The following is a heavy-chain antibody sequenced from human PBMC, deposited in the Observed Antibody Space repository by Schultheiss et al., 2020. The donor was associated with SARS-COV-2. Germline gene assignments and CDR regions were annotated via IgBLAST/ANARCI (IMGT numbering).Heavy chain of an antibody. CDR3: ARTPAVASDY. Sequence: GGSLRLSCAASGFPFSGYDMNWVRQAPGKGLEWVSAISGSGGSTYYADSVKGRFTISRDNSKNTLYLQMNSLRAEDTAVYYCARTPAVASDYWGQGTLVTVSS. CDR2: ISGSGGST. J-gene: IGHJ4*02. CDR1: GFPFSGYD. V-gene: IGHV3-23*01. D-gene: IGHD6-19*01.